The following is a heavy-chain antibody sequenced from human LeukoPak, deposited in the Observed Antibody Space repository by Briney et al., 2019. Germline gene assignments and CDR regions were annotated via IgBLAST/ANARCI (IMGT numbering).Heavy chain of an antibody. V-gene: IGHV3-7*01. CDR2: IKQDESEK. Sequence: PGGSLRLSCVASGFTFSSYWMSWVRQAPGKGLEWVANIKQDESEKYYVDSVKGRFTISRDNAKNTLYLQMNSLRAEDTAVYYCARIDYGDYVFSAFDIWGQGTMVTVSS. J-gene: IGHJ3*02. CDR3: ARIDYGDYVFSAFDI. CDR1: GFTFSSYW. D-gene: IGHD4-17*01.